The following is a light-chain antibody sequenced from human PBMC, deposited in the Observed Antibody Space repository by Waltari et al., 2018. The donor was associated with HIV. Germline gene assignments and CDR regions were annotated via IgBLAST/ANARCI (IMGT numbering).Light chain of an antibody. J-gene: IGLJ3*02. V-gene: IGLV7-43*01. CDR2: STS. Sequence: QIVVTQEPSLTVSPGGTVTPTCASTTEAVTRGYHPNWFQQKPGQAPRTLIYSTSNTHSWTPARFSGSLLGGKAALTLSGVQPEDEAEYYCLLYYGGAGVFGGGTKLTVL. CDR1: TEAVTRGYH. CDR3: LLYYGGAGV.